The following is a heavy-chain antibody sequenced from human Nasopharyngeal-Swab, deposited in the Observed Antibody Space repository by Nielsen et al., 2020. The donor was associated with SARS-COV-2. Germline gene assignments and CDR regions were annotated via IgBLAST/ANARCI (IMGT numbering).Heavy chain of an antibody. CDR1: GLPFSAYG. Sequence: GGSLRLSCAAAGLPFSAYGMHWVRQAPGRGLEWLTFIAYDGRTKYSADSVRGRFTISRDNAKNSLYLQMNSLTAEDTAVYYCATLPIAAPGKGDYWGQGTLVTVSS. J-gene: IGHJ4*02. CDR3: ATLPIAAPGKGDY. D-gene: IGHD6-13*01. CDR2: IAYDGRTK. V-gene: IGHV3-33*05.